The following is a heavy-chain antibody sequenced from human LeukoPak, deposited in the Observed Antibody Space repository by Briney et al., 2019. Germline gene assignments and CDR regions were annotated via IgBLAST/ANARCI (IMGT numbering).Heavy chain of an antibody. D-gene: IGHD4-17*01. Sequence: SETLSLTCTVSGGSISSGGYSWSWIRQHPGKGLEWIGYIYYSGSTYYNPSLKSRVTISVDTSKNQFSLKLSSVTAADTAVYYCARDWLSRDYGDLQPPQSQKYYYYGMDVWGQGTTVTVSS. CDR1: GGSISSGGYS. CDR3: ARDWLSRDYGDLQPPQSQKYYYYGMDV. CDR2: IYYSGST. J-gene: IGHJ6*02. V-gene: IGHV4-31*03.